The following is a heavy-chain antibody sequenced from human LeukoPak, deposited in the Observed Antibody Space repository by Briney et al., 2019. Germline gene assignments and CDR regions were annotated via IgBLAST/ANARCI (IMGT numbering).Heavy chain of an antibody. J-gene: IGHJ4*02. D-gene: IGHD6-19*01. CDR3: ARTGYSSGWSIDY. V-gene: IGHV4-34*01. CDR2: INHSGST. CDR1: GGSIRSDY. Sequence: PSETLSLTCTVSGGSIRSDYWSWIRQPPGKGLEWIGEINHSGSTNYNPSLKSRVTISVDTSKNQFSLKLSSVTAADTAVYYCARTGYSSGWSIDYWGQGTLVTVSS.